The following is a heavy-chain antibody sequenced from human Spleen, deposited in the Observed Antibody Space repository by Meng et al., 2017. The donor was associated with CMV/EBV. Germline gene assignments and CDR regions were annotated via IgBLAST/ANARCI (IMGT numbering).Heavy chain of an antibody. CDR3: AARINHNFDY. J-gene: IGHJ4*02. V-gene: IGHV3-21*06. Sequence: GGSLRLSCAASGFTFSSYSMNWVRQAPGKGLEWVSSIVSSSSYIYYADSVKGRFTISRDNSKNMLYLQMNSLRTEETAVYYSAARINHNFDYWGQGTLVTVSS. CDR1: GFTFSSYS. D-gene: IGHD1-14*01. CDR2: IVSSSSYI.